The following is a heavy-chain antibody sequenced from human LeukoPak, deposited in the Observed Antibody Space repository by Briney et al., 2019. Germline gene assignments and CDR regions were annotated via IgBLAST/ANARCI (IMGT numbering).Heavy chain of an antibody. Sequence: GASVKVSYKGSGYTFTTYGISWVRQAPGQGLEWMGWISVYNGNTNYAQKFQGRVTMTTDTSTNTTYMELRSLISDDTAVYYCARGPHYYGSGSYYPFDYWGQGTLVTVSS. D-gene: IGHD3-10*01. V-gene: IGHV1-18*01. CDR3: ARGPHYYGSGSYYPFDY. CDR2: ISVYNGNT. CDR1: GYTFTTYG. J-gene: IGHJ4*02.